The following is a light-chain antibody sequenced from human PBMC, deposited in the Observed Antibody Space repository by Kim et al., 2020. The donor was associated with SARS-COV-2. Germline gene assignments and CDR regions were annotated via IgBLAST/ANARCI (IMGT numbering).Light chain of an antibody. CDR3: SSYTSISTWV. CDR2: DVT. J-gene: IGLJ3*02. Sequence: GRSITLPCTGTTNDVGAYNYVSWYQQYPGKAPKLMIYDVTKRPSGVSNRFSGSKSGNTASLTISGLQAEDEADYYCSSYTSISTWVFGGGTKLTVL. CDR1: TNDVGAYNY. V-gene: IGLV2-14*04.